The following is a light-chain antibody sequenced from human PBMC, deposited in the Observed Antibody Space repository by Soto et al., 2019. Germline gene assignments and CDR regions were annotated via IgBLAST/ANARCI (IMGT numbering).Light chain of an antibody. CDR3: AAWDDSLSGDVV. Sequence: QSVLTQPPSASGTPGQRVTISCSGSSSNIGRNTVNWYQQLPGTAPKLLIYDNNQRPSGVPDRFSGSKSGTSASLAISGLQSEDEADYYCAAWDDSLSGDVVFGGGTKLTVL. CDR2: DNN. J-gene: IGLJ2*01. V-gene: IGLV1-44*01. CDR1: SSNIGRNT.